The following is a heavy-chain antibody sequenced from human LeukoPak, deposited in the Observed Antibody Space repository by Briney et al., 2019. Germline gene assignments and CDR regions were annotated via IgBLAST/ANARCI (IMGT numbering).Heavy chain of an antibody. CDR3: ARSMVRGAPDDAFDI. V-gene: IGHV1-69*13. CDR1: GGTFSSYA. D-gene: IGHD3-10*01. Sequence: SVKVSCKASGGTFSSYAISWVRQAPGQGLEWMGGIIPIFGTANYAQKFQGRVTITADESTSTAYMELSSLRSEDTAVYYCARSMVRGAPDDAFDIWGQGTMVTVSS. CDR2: IIPIFGTA. J-gene: IGHJ3*02.